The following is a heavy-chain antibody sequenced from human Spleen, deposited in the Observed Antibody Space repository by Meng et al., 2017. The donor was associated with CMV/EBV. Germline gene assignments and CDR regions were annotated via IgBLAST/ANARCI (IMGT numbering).Heavy chain of an antibody. J-gene: IGHJ5*02. Sequence: QGQLVQSGGAVKKPGASVKVSCKASGYTFTSYYMHWVRQAPGQGLEWMGIINPSGGSTSYAQKFQGRVTMTRDTSTSTVYMELSSLRSEDTAVYYCARDRDILTDRNWFDPWGQGTLVTVSS. V-gene: IGHV1-46*01. CDR3: ARDRDILTDRNWFDP. D-gene: IGHD3-9*01. CDR1: GYTFTSYY. CDR2: INPSGGST.